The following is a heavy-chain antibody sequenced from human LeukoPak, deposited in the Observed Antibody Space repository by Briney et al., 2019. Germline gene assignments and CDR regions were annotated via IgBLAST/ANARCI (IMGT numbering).Heavy chain of an antibody. Sequence: GGSLRLSCAASGFTFSSYWMSWVRQAPGKGLEWVATIKQDGSEKYYVDSVKGRFTISRDNAKNSLYLQMNSLRAEDTAVYYCARGMEFGVTSGFDYWGQGTLVSVSS. CDR3: ARGMEFGVTSGFDY. V-gene: IGHV3-7*01. CDR1: GFTFSSYW. D-gene: IGHD3-16*01. CDR2: IKQDGSEK. J-gene: IGHJ4*02.